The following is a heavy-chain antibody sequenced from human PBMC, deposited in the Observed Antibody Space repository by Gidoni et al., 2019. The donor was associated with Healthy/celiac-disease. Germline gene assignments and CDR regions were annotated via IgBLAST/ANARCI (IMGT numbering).Heavy chain of an antibody. CDR2: ISSSSSYI. V-gene: IGHV3-21*06. CDR3: ARGPRYSSSSAFDI. CDR1: GFTLSSYS. D-gene: IGHD6-13*01. J-gene: IGHJ3*02. Sequence: VQLVQSGGGLVRPGASLSLSCAASGFTLSSYSMNWVRQAPGKGLEWFSSISSSSSYIYYADSVKGRFTISRDNAKNSLYLQMNSLRAEDAAVYYCARGPRYSSSSAFDIWGQGTMVTVSS.